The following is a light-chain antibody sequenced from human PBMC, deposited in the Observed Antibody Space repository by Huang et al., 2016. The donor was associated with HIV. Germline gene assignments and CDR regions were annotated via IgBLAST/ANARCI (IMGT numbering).Light chain of an antibody. J-gene: IGKJ3*01. Sequence: EIVLTQSPATLSLSPGERATLSCRASQSVSGYLAWYQQKPGQAPRLLIYNKSNRATGIPARFSGSGSGTDFTLTISSLEPEEFAVYYCQQCSNWPRTFGPGTKVDIK. CDR3: QQCSNWPRT. V-gene: IGKV3-11*01. CDR1: QSVSGY. CDR2: NKS.